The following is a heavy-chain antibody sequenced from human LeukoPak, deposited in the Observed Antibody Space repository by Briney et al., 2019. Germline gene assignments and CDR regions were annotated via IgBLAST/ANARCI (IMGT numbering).Heavy chain of an antibody. CDR2: ISFDGSIE. CDR3: AKDSDIAVAGSDDALDV. D-gene: IGHD6-19*01. J-gene: IGHJ3*01. CDR1: GFTFSSYG. Sequence: GKSLRLSCAASGFTFSSYGMHWVRKTPGKGLEWVALISFDGSIEYYADSVKGRFTISRDNSKNTLFLQMNSLRPEDTAVYYCAKDSDIAVAGSDDALDVWGQGTMVTVSS. V-gene: IGHV3-30*18.